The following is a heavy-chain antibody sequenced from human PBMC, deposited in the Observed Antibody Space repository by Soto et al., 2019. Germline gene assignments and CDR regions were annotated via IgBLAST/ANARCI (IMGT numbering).Heavy chain of an antibody. CDR3: ARVGYSYGYEGYYFDY. CDR1: GGTFSSYA. D-gene: IGHD5-18*01. Sequence: QVQLVQSGAEVKKPGSSVKVSCKASGGTFSSYAISWVRQAPGQGLEWMGGIIPIFGTANYAQKFQGRVTITADESTRTAYMELSSLRAEDTAVYYCARVGYSYGYEGYYFDYWGQGTLVTVSS. V-gene: IGHV1-69*01. J-gene: IGHJ4*02. CDR2: IIPIFGTA.